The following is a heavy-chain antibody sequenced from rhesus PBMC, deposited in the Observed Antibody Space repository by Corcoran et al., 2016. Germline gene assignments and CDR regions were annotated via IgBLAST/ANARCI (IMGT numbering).Heavy chain of an antibody. CDR2: IYGSSGST. D-gene: IGHD1-1-1*01. J-gene: IGHJ4*01. CDR3: ARDRYSWNREYYFDD. V-gene: IGHV4-76*01. CDR1: GYSLSSGYD. Sequence: QVQLQESGPGVVKPSETLSLTCAVSGYSLSSGYDWSWIRQPPGKGLAWIGYIYGSSGSTNYNPSLKKRVTISKDTSKNQFSLKLSSVTAADTAVYYCARDRYSWNREYYFDDWGQGVLVTVSS.